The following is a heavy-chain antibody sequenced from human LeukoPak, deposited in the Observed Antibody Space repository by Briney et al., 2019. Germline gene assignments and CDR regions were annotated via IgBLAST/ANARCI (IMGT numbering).Heavy chain of an antibody. CDR3: AKRSRRLTIVRGVPREDV. J-gene: IGHJ6*02. CDR2: ISGGGGTT. CDR1: GFTFNTYA. V-gene: IGHV3-23*01. D-gene: IGHD3-10*01. Sequence: TGGSLRLSCAASGFTFNTYAMSWVRQAPGKGLEWVSAISGGGGTTHYTDSVKGRFTISRDNSKNTLYLQMNSLRAEDTAVYYCAKRSRRLTIVRGVPREDVWGQGTTVTVSS.